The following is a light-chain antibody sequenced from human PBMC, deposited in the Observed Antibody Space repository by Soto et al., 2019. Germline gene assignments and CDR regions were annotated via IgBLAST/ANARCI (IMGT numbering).Light chain of an antibody. J-gene: IGLJ3*02. CDR1: SSDVGAYNY. Sequence: QSALTQPPSASGSPGQSVTISCTGTSSDVGAYNYVSWYQQHPGKAPKLMIYEVTKRPSGVPDRFSGSKSGNTSSLTVSGLHAEDEADYYCASYACDTSLGVVGGGTKLTVL. CDR2: EVT. CDR3: ASYACDTSLGV. V-gene: IGLV2-8*01.